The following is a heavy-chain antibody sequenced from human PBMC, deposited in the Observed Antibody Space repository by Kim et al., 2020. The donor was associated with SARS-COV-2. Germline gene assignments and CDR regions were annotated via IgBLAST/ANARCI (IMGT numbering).Heavy chain of an antibody. CDR1: GGTFISYA. CDR2: IIPIFGTA. V-gene: IGHV1-69*13. J-gene: IGHJ6*02. D-gene: IGHD1-26*01. CDR3: ARDLGHEVGYYYGMDV. Sequence: SVKVSCKASGGTFISYAISWVRQAPGQGLEWMGGIIPIFGTANYAQKFQGRVTITADESTSTAYMELSSLRSEDTAVYYCARDLGHEVGYYYGMDVWGQGTTVTVSS.